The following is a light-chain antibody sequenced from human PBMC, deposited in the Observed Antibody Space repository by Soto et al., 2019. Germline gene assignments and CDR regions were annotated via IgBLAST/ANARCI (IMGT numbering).Light chain of an antibody. J-gene: IGLJ1*01. V-gene: IGLV1-44*01. CDR2: NNN. CDR3: AAWDNILNGSDV. Sequence: QSVLTRPPSASGTPGQRVTISCSGSSSNIGSHTINWYQQLPGTAPKLLIYNNNQRPSGVPDRFSGSKSGTSASLAISGLQSEDEADYYCAAWDNILNGSDVFGTGTKLTVL. CDR1: SSNIGSHT.